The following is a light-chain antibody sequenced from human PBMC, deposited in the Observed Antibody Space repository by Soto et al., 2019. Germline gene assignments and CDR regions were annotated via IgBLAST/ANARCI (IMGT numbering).Light chain of an antibody. CDR1: QSISSY. CDR2: AAS. CDR3: QQSYGTPWT. V-gene: IGKV1-39*01. J-gene: IGKJ1*01. Sequence: DSQMTQSPSSLSASVGDRVTITCRASQSISSYLNWYQQKPGKAPKLLIYAASSLQSGVPSRFSGSGSGTDFTLTISSLQPEDFATYYCQQSYGTPWTFGQGTKVEIK.